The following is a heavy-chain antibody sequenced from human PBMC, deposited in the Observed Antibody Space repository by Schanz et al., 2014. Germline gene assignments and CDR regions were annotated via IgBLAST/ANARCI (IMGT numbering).Heavy chain of an antibody. CDR3: ARDRDQWDGNYLDY. Sequence: QVQLVQSGAEVKKPGSSVKVSCKATGDTFDNFGISWVRQAPGQGPEWIGRFMPFLGITNLAQKFQDRVPMTADKATSTAYMELRSLTSDDSAVYYCARDRDQWDGNYLDYWGQGTLVTVSS. CDR2: FMPFLGIT. D-gene: IGHD1-26*01. CDR1: GDTFDNFG. V-gene: IGHV1-69*04. J-gene: IGHJ4*02.